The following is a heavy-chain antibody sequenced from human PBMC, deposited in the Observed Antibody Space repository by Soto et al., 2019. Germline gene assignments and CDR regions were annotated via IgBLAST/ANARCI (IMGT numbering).Heavy chain of an antibody. CDR1: GFSLSSSGVG. V-gene: IGHV2-5*02. CDR2: IYWDSDK. D-gene: IGHD3-3*01. J-gene: IGHJ4*02. CDR3: AHKPFDFWGGYFCSDYFDS. Sequence: SGPTLVNPTQTLTLTCTCSGFSLSSSGVGVGWIRQPPGKALEWLAVIYWDSDKRYNPSLKSRLTITKDNSKSQVVLTMTNVDPLDSATYYCAHKPFDFWGGYFCSDYFDSWGQGALVTVSS.